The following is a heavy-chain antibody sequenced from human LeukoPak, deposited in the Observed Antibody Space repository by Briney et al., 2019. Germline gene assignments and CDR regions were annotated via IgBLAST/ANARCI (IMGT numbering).Heavy chain of an antibody. CDR3: AREDWGSTGHSFGY. D-gene: IGHD7-27*01. Sequence: GSLRLSCAASGFSLSSNGMHWVRQAPGKGLEWVAVKRSDANNRYYADSVKGRFTISRDISKNTLYLQMTSLRVEDTAVYYCAREDWGSTGHSFGYWGQGTLVTVSS. CDR1: GFSLSSNG. J-gene: IGHJ4*02. CDR2: KRSDANNR. V-gene: IGHV3-33*01.